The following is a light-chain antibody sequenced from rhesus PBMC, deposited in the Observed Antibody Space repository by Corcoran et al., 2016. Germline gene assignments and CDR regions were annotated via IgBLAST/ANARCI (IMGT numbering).Light chain of an antibody. CDR1: QDIHNW. V-gene: IGKV1-18*01. CDR3: QQGYNNPVT. Sequence: DIQMTQSPSSLFASVGDTVSITCGASQDIHNWLAWYQLTPRRAPKLLIFAAPNVQSGVPSRFSGSGSGTDYTLTISSLQPEDFATYYCQQGYNNPVTFGGGTKVEI. J-gene: IGKJ4*01. CDR2: AAP.